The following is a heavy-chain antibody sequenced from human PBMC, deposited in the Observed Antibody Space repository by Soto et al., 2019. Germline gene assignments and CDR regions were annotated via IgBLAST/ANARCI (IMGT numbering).Heavy chain of an antibody. CDR2: ISAYNGNT. CDR1: GYTFTSYG. Sequence: GASVKVSCKASGYTFTSYGISWVRQAPGQGLEWMGWISAYNGNTNYAQKLQGRVTMTTDTSTSTAYMELRSLRSDDTAVYYCARSPKVAGRAPTGFWGQGTLVTVSS. CDR3: ARSPKVAGRAPTGF. V-gene: IGHV1-18*01. D-gene: IGHD6-19*01. J-gene: IGHJ4*02.